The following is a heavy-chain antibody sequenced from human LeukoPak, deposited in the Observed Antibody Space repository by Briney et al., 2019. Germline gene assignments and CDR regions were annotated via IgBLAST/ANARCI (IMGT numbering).Heavy chain of an antibody. CDR2: IIPIFGTA. Sequence: SVKVSCKASGYTFTGYYMHWVRQAPGQGLEWMGGIIPIFGTANYAQKFQGRVTITADKSTSTAYMELSSLRSEDTAVYYCARVGLQLWPSYFDYWGQGTLVTVSS. J-gene: IGHJ4*02. CDR3: ARVGLQLWPSYFDY. D-gene: IGHD5-18*01. V-gene: IGHV1-69*06. CDR1: GYTFTGYY.